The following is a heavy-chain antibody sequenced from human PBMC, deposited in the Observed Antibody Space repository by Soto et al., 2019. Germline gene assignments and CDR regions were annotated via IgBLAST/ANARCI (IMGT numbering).Heavy chain of an antibody. V-gene: IGHV1-69*08. J-gene: IGHJ4*02. D-gene: IGHD2-2*01. Sequence: QVQLVQSGAEVKKPGSSVKVSCKASGGTFSSYTISWVRQAPGQGLEWMGSIIPILGIANYAQKFQGRVTITADKSTSTAYMELSSLRSEDTAVYYCAREEYHCSSTSCYDYFDYWGQGTLVTVSS. CDR2: IIPILGIA. CDR1: GGTFSSYT. CDR3: AREEYHCSSTSCYDYFDY.